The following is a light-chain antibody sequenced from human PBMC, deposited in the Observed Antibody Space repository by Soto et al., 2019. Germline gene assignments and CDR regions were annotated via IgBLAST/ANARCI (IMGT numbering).Light chain of an antibody. J-gene: IGKJ2*01. V-gene: IGKV1-39*01. Sequence: DIQMTQSPSSLSESVGDRVTITCRASQSMSNYLNWYQHKPGKAPKLLIYAASTLQSGVPSRFSGRGSGTDFTLTISSLQPEDFATYHCQQSYSTPYTFGQGTKLEIK. CDR1: QSMSNY. CDR3: QQSYSTPYT. CDR2: AAS.